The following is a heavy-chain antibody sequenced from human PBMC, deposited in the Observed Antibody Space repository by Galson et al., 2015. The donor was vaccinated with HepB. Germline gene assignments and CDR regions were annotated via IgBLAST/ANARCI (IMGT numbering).Heavy chain of an antibody. CDR3: ARDVYHDCWSDHIEGDY. D-gene: IGHD3-3*01. Sequence: SLRLSCAASGFSFSTCSMNWVRQAPGKGLELVSHVSVSGETRYYAESVRGRFTISRDNGNNSLYLQMDSLRDEDTAVYYCARDVYHDCWSDHIEGDYWGQGTLVAVSA. V-gene: IGHV3-48*02. CDR2: VSVSGETR. J-gene: IGHJ4*02. CDR1: GFSFSTCS.